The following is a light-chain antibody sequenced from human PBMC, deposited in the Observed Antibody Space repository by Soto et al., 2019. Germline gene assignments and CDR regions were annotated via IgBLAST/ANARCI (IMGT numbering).Light chain of an antibody. J-gene: IGKJ4*01. Sequence: DIVMTQSPDSPAVSLGERVTINCKSSQSLLYSSNNKNYLAWYQQKPGQPPKLLIYWASTRESGVPDRFSGSGSGTDFTLTISSLQAEDVAVYFCQQYYRSPLTFGGGTKVEIK. CDR1: QSLLYSSNNKNY. CDR3: QQYYRSPLT. CDR2: WAS. V-gene: IGKV4-1*01.